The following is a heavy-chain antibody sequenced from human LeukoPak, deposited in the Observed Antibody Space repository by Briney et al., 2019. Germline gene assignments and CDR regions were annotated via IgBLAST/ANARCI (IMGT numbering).Heavy chain of an antibody. D-gene: IGHD3-16*01. J-gene: IGHJ4*02. CDR1: GGSVNSGNYY. CDR2: IYTSGYA. Sequence: KTSETLSLTCTVSGGSVNSGNYYWSWIRQPAGKGLEWIGRIYTSGYADYSSSLKSRVTISLDTSKNQFTLKLTSVTAADTAVYYCARDSAEYTYNYGGAFKYWGQGTLVTVSS. V-gene: IGHV4-61*02. CDR3: ARDSAEYTYNYGGAFKY.